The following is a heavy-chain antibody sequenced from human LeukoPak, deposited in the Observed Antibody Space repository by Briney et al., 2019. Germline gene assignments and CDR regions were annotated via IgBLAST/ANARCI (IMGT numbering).Heavy chain of an antibody. CDR1: GYTFTSYD. V-gene: IGHV1-8*01. D-gene: IGHD4-17*01. CDR3: ARGFAPTDYDEYFQH. J-gene: IGHJ1*01. CDR2: MNPNSGNT. Sequence: ASVKVSCKASGYTFTSYDINWVRQATGQGLEWMGWMNPNSGNTGYAQKFQGRVTMTRNASISTAYMELSSLRSEDTAVYYCARGFAPTDYDEYFQHWGQGTLVTVSS.